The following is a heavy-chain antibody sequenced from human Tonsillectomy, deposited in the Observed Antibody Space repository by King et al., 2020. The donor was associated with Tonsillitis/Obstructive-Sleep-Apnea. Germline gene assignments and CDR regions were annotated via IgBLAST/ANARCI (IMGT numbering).Heavy chain of an antibody. Sequence: QLQESGPGLVKPSETLSLTCSVSGGSISTYYWSWIRQPAGKGLEGIGRVYTSGTTNYNPSLKSRVTMSVDTSKNQFSLRLTSVTAADTAVYYCARTAYGDFLFDDWGQGTLVTVSS. V-gene: IGHV4-4*07. CDR2: VYTSGTT. J-gene: IGHJ4*02. CDR1: GGSISTYY. D-gene: IGHD4-17*01. CDR3: ARTAYGDFLFDD.